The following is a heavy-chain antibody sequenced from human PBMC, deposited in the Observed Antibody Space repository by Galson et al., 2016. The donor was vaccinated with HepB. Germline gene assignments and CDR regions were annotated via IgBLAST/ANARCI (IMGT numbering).Heavy chain of an antibody. D-gene: IGHD2-15*01. CDR3: TRRRTTRYWSGGSGYQNWLDP. CDR2: MNPNSGNT. V-gene: IGHV1-8*01. CDR1: RYTFTSYD. Sequence: SVKVSCKASRYTFTSYDINWVRQAPGQGLEWMGWMNPNSGNTGYAQKFQGRVTMTRNTSISTAYMELSSLRFEDTAVYYCTRRRTTRYWSGGSGYQNWLDPWGQGTLVTVSS. J-gene: IGHJ5*02.